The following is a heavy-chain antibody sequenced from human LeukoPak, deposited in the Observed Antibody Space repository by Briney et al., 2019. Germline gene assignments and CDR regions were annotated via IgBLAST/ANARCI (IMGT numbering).Heavy chain of an antibody. Sequence: SETLSLTCTVSGGSISSYYWSWIRQPPGNGLEWIGYINYSGSTNYNPSLKSRVTISEDTSKNQSSLKLSSVTAADTAVYYCAGDSDGYFDYWGQGTLVTVSS. CDR3: AGDSDGYFDY. D-gene: IGHD3-10*01. CDR1: GGSISSYY. CDR2: INYSGST. V-gene: IGHV4-59*01. J-gene: IGHJ4*02.